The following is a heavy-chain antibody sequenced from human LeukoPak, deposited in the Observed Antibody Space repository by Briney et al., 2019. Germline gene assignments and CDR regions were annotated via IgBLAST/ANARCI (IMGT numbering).Heavy chain of an antibody. V-gene: IGHV1-18*01. D-gene: IGHD4-23*01. CDR3: ARDVPSTTVVTLVDY. Sequence: ASVKVSCKASGYTFTNYGISWVRQAPGQGLEWMGWISGYNGNTNSAQKLQGRVTMTADTSTSTAYMELRSLRSDDTAVYYCARDVPSTTVVTLVDYWGQGTLVTVSS. J-gene: IGHJ4*02. CDR2: ISGYNGNT. CDR1: GYTFTNYG.